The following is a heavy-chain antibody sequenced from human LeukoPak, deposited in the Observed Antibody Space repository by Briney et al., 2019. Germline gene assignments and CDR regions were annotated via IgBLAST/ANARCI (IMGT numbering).Heavy chain of an antibody. J-gene: IGHJ5*02. D-gene: IGHD4-23*01. CDR1: GGSFSGYY. Sequence: SETLSLTCAVYGGSFSGYYWSWIRQPPGKGLEWIGEINHSGSTNYNPSLKRRVTISVDTSKNQFSLKLSSVTAADTAVYYCARGQGYGGNWFDPWGQGTLVTVSS. CDR3: ARGQGYGGNWFDP. V-gene: IGHV4-34*01. CDR2: INHSGST.